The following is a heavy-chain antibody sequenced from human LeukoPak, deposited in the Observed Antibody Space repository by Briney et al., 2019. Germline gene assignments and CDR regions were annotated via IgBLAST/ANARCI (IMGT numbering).Heavy chain of an antibody. J-gene: IGHJ5*02. CDR2: IIPIFGTA. D-gene: IGHD3-10*01. CDR3: ARDQEGSGNWFDP. CDR1: GGTFSSYA. V-gene: IGHV1-69*06. Sequence: SVKVSCKASGGTFSSYAISWVRQAPGQGLEWMGGIIPIFGTANYAQKFQGRVTITADKSTSTAYMELSSLRSEDTAVYYCARDQEGSGNWFDPWAREPWSPSPQ.